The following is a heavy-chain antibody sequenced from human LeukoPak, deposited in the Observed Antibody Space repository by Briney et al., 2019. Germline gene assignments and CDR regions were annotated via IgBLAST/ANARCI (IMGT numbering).Heavy chain of an antibody. D-gene: IGHD1-1*01. CDR1: GXSVSSDSAA. CDR3: ARGPGTLHY. V-gene: IGHV6-1*01. Sequence: PSETLSLTCAISGXSVSSDSAAWNWIRQSPSRGPEWLGRTYYRSKWYSHYAVSVKSRITINPDTAKNQFSLQLNSVTPEDTAVYYCARGPGTLHYWGQGILVTVSS. J-gene: IGHJ4*02. CDR2: TYYRSKWYS.